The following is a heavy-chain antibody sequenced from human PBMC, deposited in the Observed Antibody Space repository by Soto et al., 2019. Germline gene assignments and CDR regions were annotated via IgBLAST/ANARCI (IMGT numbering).Heavy chain of an antibody. Sequence: QVELQESGPGLVKPSETLSLTCTVAGGSVSSGSYYWSWIRQPTGKGLAGTGYIYYRGSTNYNPPLKSRVTISVATSNNQFSRKLSAVTAADTAVYYCARGVAWNYVGGGNLFDYWGQGTLVTVSS. CDR2: IYYRGST. CDR1: GGSVSSGSYY. D-gene: IGHD1-7*01. V-gene: IGHV4-61*01. J-gene: IGHJ4*02. CDR3: ARGVAWNYVGGGNLFDY.